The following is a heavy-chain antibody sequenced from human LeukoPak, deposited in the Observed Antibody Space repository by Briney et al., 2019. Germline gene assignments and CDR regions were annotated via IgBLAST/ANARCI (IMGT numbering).Heavy chain of an antibody. Sequence: GGSLRLSCASSGFSFRTFGMTWVRQAAGKGLEWVSTLSAGTESSYYADAVKGRFAVSRDYSKNTLYLQMNTLRADDTAVYYCEKFYDFESRGYYSDWGQGTLVTVSS. D-gene: IGHD3-22*01. CDR1: GFSFRTFG. J-gene: IGHJ4*02. CDR2: LSAGTESS. V-gene: IGHV3-23*01. CDR3: EKFYDFESRGYYSD.